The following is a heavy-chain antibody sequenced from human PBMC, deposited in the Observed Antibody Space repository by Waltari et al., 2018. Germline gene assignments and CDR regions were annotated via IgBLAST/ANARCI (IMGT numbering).Heavy chain of an antibody. CDR2: ISGSGGST. D-gene: IGHD5-18*01. CDR3: QLPMAGYGPNYYYGMDV. V-gene: IGHV3-23*01. CDR1: GFTFSSYA. J-gene: IGHJ6*02. Sequence: EVQLLESGGGLVQPGGSLRLSCAASGFTFSSYAMSWVRQAPGKGLEWVSAISGSGGSTYYADSGKGRVTISRDNSKNTLYLQMNSLRAEDTAVYYCQLPMAGYGPNYYYGMDVWGQGTTVTVSS.